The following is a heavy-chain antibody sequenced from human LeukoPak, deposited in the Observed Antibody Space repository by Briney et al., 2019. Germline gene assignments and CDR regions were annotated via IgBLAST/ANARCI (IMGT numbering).Heavy chain of an antibody. Sequence: GGSLRLSCAASGFAVTYSYMTWIRQAPGRGLEWLSFIYSDGSTYYADSVKGRFTISRDNSEKTLYLQMNTLTAENTAVYYCARAGTFGSYDAFDIWGLGTMVTVSS. V-gene: IGHV3-53*01. J-gene: IGHJ3*02. CDR3: ARAGTFGSYDAFDI. CDR1: GFAVTYSY. CDR2: IYSDGST. D-gene: IGHD3-10*01.